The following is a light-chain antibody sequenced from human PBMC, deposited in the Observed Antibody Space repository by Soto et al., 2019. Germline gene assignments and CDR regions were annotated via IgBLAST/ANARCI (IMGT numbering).Light chain of an antibody. CDR2: KAS. CDR3: QQYDTYWT. Sequence: DIQMTHSPSTLSSSLLQRFTITFRASQSISSWLAWYQQKPGKAPKLLIYKASSLESGVPSRFSGSGSGTEFTLTISSLQTDDFATYYCQQYDTYWTFGQGTKVDIK. J-gene: IGKJ1*01. CDR1: QSISSW. V-gene: IGKV1-5*03.